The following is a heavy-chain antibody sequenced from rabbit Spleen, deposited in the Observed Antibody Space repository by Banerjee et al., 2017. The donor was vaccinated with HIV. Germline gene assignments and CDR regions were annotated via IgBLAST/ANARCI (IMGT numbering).Heavy chain of an antibody. Sequence: QEQLEESGGDLVKPGSSLTLTCKASGLDFSVNYWICWVRQAPGKGLEWIACIDVVKSGSTYYANWAKGRFTISKSSSTTVTLQMSSLTAADTATYFCARDAAGREDFNLWGPGTLVTVS. D-gene: IGHD4-2*01. CDR1: GLDFSVNYW. CDR2: IDVVKSGST. CDR3: ARDAAGREDFNL. J-gene: IGHJ4*01. V-gene: IGHV1S45*01.